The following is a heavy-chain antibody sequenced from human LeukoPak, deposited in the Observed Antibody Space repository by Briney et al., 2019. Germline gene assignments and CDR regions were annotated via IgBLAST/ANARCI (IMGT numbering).Heavy chain of an antibody. Sequence: PGGSLRLSCAASGFTFSGSAMHWVRQASGKGLEWVGRIRSKANSYATAYAASVKGRFTISRDDSKNTAYLQMNSLKTEDKAVYYCSITIFGVDLKGDGYWGQGTLVTVSS. V-gene: IGHV3-73*01. CDR3: SITIFGVDLKGDGY. J-gene: IGHJ4*02. D-gene: IGHD3-3*01. CDR1: GFTFSGSA. CDR2: IRSKANSYAT.